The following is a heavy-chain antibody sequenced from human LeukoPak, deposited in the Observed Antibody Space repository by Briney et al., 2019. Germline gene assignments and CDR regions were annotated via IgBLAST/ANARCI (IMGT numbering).Heavy chain of an antibody. CDR3: ARGLLRSQLDWFDP. Sequence: ASVKVSCKTSGYTFTGYYMHWVRQAPGQGLEWMGWINPNSGGTNYAQKFQGRVTMTRHTSISTAYMELSRLRSDDTAMYYCARGLLRSQLDWFDPWGQGTLVTVSS. J-gene: IGHJ5*02. D-gene: IGHD6-13*01. CDR1: GYTFTGYY. CDR2: INPNSGGT. V-gene: IGHV1-2*02.